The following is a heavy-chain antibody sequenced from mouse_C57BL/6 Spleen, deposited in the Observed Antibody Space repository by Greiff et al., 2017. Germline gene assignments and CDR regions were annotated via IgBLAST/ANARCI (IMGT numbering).Heavy chain of an antibody. D-gene: IGHD2-4*01. CDR3: AREIILDDYDWFAY. CDR2: IYPGDGDT. Sequence: VKLQQSGPELVKPGASVKISCKASGYAFSSSWMNWVKQRPGKGLEWIGRIYPGDGDTTYNGKFKGKATLTADKSSSTAYMQLSSLTSEDSAVYFCAREIILDDYDWFAYWGQGTLVTVSA. J-gene: IGHJ3*01. V-gene: IGHV1-82*01. CDR1: GYAFSSSW.